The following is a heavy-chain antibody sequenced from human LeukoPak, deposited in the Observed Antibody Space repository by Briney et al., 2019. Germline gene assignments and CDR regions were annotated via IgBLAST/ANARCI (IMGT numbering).Heavy chain of an antibody. CDR1: GGSISSGDYY. Sequence: SETLSLTCTVSGGSISSGDYYWSWIRQPPGKGLEWIGYIYYSGSTNYNPSLKRRVTISVDTSKNQFSLKLSSVTAADTAVYYCAREPDSSGYGESYWGQGTLVTVSS. D-gene: IGHD3-22*01. CDR2: IYYSGST. CDR3: AREPDSSGYGESY. J-gene: IGHJ4*02. V-gene: IGHV4-61*08.